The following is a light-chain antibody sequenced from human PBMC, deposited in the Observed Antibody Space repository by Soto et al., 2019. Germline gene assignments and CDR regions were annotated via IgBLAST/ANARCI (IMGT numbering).Light chain of an antibody. CDR2: EVS. V-gene: IGLV2-18*02. CDR3: SSYTSSSTYV. J-gene: IGLJ1*01. Sequence: ALTHAPSVSGFPRESVTISCTETSSDVGGYNRVSWYRQPPGTAPKLMIYEVSSRPSGVPDRFSGSKSGNTASLTISGLQAEDEADYYCSSYTSSSTYVFGNGTKVTVL. CDR1: SSDVGGYNR.